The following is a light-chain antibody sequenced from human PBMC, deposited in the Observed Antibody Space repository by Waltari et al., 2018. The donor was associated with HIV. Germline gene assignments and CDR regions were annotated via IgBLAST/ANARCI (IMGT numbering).Light chain of an antibody. V-gene: IGKV3-15*01. CDR2: GAS. Sequence: ERVLTQSPVTLFVSPGERATLSCTASQNIGKNLAWYQYKPGQAPRLLLYGASTRATGIPARFSGGGSATEFTLTIDNLQSADSAFYYCQHYNTWPYTFGRGTKLVI. CDR1: QNIGKN. J-gene: IGKJ2*01. CDR3: QHYNTWPYT.